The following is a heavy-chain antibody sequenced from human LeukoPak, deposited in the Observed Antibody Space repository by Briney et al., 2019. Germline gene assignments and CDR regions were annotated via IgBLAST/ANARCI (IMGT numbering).Heavy chain of an antibody. J-gene: IGHJ5*02. CDR2: ITGSATST. CDR3: AKAGRDGYNYGMGS. V-gene: IGHV3-23*01. Sequence: GGSLRLSCAAAGFTFSSYAMNWVRQAPGKGLEWVSGITGSATSTYYSDSVKGRFTISRDNSKNTLYLQMNSLRAEDTAVYYCAKAGRDGYNYGMGSWGQGTLVTVSS. CDR1: GFTFSSYA. D-gene: IGHD5-24*01.